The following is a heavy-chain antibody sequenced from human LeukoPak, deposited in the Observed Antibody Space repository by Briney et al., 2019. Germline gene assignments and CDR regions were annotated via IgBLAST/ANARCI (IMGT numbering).Heavy chain of an antibody. D-gene: IGHD3-10*01. J-gene: IGHJ6*03. Sequence: SETLSLTCTVSGGSISSSSYYWGWIRQPPGKGLEWIGNIYYSRSTYYNPSLKSRVTISVDTSNNQFSLKLSAVTAADTAVYYCASVRRGFGESSKYYSYYYMHVWGNGTTVTIAS. V-gene: IGHV4-39*01. CDR1: GGSISSSSYY. CDR3: ASVRRGFGESSKYYSYYYMHV. CDR2: IYYSRST.